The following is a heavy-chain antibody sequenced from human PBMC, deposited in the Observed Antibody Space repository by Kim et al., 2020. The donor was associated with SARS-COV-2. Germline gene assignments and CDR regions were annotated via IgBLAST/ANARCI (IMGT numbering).Heavy chain of an antibody. CDR2: INPNSGGT. Sequence: ASVKVSCKASGYTFTGYYMHWVRQAPGQGLEWMGWINPNSGGTNYAQKFQGRVTMTRDTSISTAYMELSRLRSDDTAVYYCARGGSGWFWGPRKFDPWGQGTLVTVSS. J-gene: IGHJ5*02. CDR3: ARGGSGWFWGPRKFDP. V-gene: IGHV1-2*02. D-gene: IGHD6-19*01. CDR1: GYTFTGYY.